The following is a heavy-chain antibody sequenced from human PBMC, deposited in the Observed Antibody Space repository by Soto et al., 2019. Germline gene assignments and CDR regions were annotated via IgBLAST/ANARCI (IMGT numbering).Heavy chain of an antibody. CDR2: ISAYNGNT. CDR3: ARGYCGGDCYSSPPLDY. V-gene: IGHV1-18*01. J-gene: IGHJ4*02. Sequence: ASVKVSCKASGYTFTSYGISWVRQALGQGLEWMGWISAYNGNTNYAQKLQGRVTMTTDTSTSTAYMELRSLRSDDTAVYYCARGYCGGDCYSSPPLDYWGQGTLVTVSS. CDR1: GYTFTSYG. D-gene: IGHD2-21*02.